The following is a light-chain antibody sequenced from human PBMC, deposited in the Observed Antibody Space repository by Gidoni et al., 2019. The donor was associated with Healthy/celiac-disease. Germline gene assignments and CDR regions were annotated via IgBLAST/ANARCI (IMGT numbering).Light chain of an antibody. J-gene: IGKJ1*01. CDR2: GAS. V-gene: IGKV3-20*01. Sequence: EIVLTQSPGTLSLSPGESATLSCRPSQSVSSSYLAWYQQKPGQPPRLLIYGASSRATGIPDRFSGSGSGTDFTLTIRRLEPEDFAVYYCQQYGSSHWTFGQGTKVEIK. CDR3: QQYGSSHWT. CDR1: QSVSSSY.